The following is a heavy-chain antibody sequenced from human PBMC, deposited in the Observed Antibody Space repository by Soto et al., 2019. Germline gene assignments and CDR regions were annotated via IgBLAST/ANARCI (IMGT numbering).Heavy chain of an antibody. CDR3: ARDKDRQHFGGNYYCGIDV. D-gene: IGHD3-10*01. V-gene: IGHV1-69*05. CDR1: GGTFGNSA. Sequence: QVQLVQSGAEVKKPGSSVPVSCKASGGTFGNSAISWVRQAPGQGLEWLGGISHIFPTPGYAQKSQGRVTIATDDSTSTTYMELTSLRSEDTAVYYCARDKDRQHFGGNYYCGIDVWGQGTTVTVSS. CDR2: ISHIFPTP. J-gene: IGHJ6*02.